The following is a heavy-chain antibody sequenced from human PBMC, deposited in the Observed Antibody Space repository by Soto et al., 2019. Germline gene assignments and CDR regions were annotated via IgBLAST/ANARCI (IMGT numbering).Heavy chain of an antibody. J-gene: IGHJ6*02. Sequence: EVQLVESGGGLVQPGGSLRLSCAASGFTFSSYSMNWVRQAPGKGLEWVSYISSSSSTIYYADSVKGRFTISRDNAKNSLYLQMTSLRDEDPAVYYCASEYDYGDLNYYYYGMDVWGQGTTVTVSS. CDR3: ASEYDYGDLNYYYYGMDV. CDR1: GFTFSSYS. V-gene: IGHV3-48*02. D-gene: IGHD4-17*01. CDR2: ISSSSSTI.